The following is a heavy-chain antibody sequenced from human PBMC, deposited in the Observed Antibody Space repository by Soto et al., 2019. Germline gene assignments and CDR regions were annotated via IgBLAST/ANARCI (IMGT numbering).Heavy chain of an antibody. CDR1: GFTVSSNY. CDR2: IYSGGST. CDR3: ARDRYDFWSGPASGSSGRV. J-gene: IGHJ6*04. D-gene: IGHD3-3*01. V-gene: IGHV3-66*01. Sequence: GGSLRLSCAASGFTVSSNYMSWVRQAPGKGLEWVSVIYSGGSTYYADSVKGRFTISRDNSKNRLYLQMNSLRAEDTAVYYCARDRYDFWSGPASGSSGRVWGKGTTVTVSS.